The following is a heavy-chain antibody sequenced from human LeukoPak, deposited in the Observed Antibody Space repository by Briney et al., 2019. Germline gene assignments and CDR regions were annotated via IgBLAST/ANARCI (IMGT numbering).Heavy chain of an antibody. V-gene: IGHV3-23*01. CDR1: GLTFSSYV. Sequence: GGSLRLSCASSGLTFSSYVMSWVRQAGGKGLEWVSAISGSGGSTYYADSVKGRFTISRDNSKNTLYLQTNSLRAEDTAVYYCAKDGPGWPGDYWGQGTLVTVSS. J-gene: IGHJ4*02. CDR3: AKDGPGWPGDY. D-gene: IGHD6-19*01. CDR2: ISGSGGST.